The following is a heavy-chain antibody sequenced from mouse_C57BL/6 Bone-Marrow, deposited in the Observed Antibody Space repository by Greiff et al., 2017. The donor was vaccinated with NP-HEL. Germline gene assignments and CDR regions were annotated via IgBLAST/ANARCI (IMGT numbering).Heavy chain of an antibody. D-gene: IGHD1-1*01. V-gene: IGHV1-50*01. Sequence: QVQLQQSGAELVKPGASVKLSCKASGYTFTSYWMQWVKQRPGQGLEWIGEIDPSDSYTNYNQKFKGKATLTVDTSSSTAYMQLSSLTSEDSAVYYCARFTTVVANYFDYWGQGTTLTVSS. CDR1: GYTFTSYW. J-gene: IGHJ2*01. CDR2: IDPSDSYT. CDR3: ARFTTVVANYFDY.